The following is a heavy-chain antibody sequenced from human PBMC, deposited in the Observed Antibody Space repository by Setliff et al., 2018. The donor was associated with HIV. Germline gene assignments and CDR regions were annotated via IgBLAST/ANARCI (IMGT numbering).Heavy chain of an antibody. Sequence: LRLSCAASGFTFSSYEMNWVRQAPGKGLEWVSYISNSGSTIYYADSVKGRFTISRDNAKNSLYLQMNSLRAEDTAVYYCARDCAAVAGTGPDAFDIWGRGTMVTVSS. V-gene: IGHV3-48*03. D-gene: IGHD6-19*01. CDR1: GFTFSSYE. CDR3: ARDCAAVAGTGPDAFDI. J-gene: IGHJ3*02. CDR2: ISNSGSTI.